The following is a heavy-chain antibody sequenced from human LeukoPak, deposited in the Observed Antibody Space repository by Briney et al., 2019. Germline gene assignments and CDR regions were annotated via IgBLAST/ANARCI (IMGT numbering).Heavy chain of an antibody. Sequence: GGSLRLSCAASGFTFSSYAMSWVRQAPGKGLEWVANIKQDGSEKYYVDSVKGRFTISRDNAKNSLYLQMNSLRAEDTAVYYCGRVFNYYGSGSYYRPWYYFDYWGQGTLVTVSS. CDR1: GFTFSSYA. V-gene: IGHV3-7*01. CDR3: GRVFNYYGSGSYYRPWYYFDY. D-gene: IGHD3-10*01. CDR2: IKQDGSEK. J-gene: IGHJ4*02.